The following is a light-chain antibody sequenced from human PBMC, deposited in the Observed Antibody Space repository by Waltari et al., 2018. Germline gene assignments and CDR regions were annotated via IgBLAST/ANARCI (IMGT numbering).Light chain of an antibody. Sequence: QSALPQPRSVSGSPGQSVTISCTGASTNIGGYNYVSWYQQHPGKAPKLIIYDVTKRREGPPDRFYGSKSGDTASLTISGVQAEDDADYYCCSYAGTSPFGTGTKVTVL. J-gene: IGLJ1*01. CDR2: DVT. CDR1: STNIGGYNY. CDR3: CSYAGTSP. V-gene: IGLV2-11*01.